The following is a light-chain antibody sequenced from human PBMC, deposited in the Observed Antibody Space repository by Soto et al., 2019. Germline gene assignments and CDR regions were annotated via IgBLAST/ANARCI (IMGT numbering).Light chain of an antibody. J-gene: IGLJ2*01. CDR2: QDN. CDR1: KLGDKY. V-gene: IGLV3-1*01. Sequence: SYELTQPPSVSVSPGQTASITCSGDKLGDKYASWYQQKPGQSPVLVIYQDNKRPSGIPERFSGSNSGNTATLTISGTQAMDEADYYCQAWDISAVVFAGGTKLTVL. CDR3: QAWDISAVV.